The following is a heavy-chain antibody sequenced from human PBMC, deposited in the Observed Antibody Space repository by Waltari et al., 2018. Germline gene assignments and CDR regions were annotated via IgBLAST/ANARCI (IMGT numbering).Heavy chain of an antibody. V-gene: IGHV3-23*04. CDR2: ISGSGGST. CDR1: GFTFSSYA. D-gene: IGHD2-2*01. CDR3: AKSCSSTSCYVVFRTPVY. Sequence: EVQLVESGGGLVQPGGSLRLSCAASGFTFSSYAMSWVSQAPGKGLEWVSAISGSGGSTYYADSVKGRFTISRDNSKNTLYLQMNSLRAEDTAVYYCAKSCSSTSCYVVFRTPVYWGQGTLVTVSS. J-gene: IGHJ4*02.